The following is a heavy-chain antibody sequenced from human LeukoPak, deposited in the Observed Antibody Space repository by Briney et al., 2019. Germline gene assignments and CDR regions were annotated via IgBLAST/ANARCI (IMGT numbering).Heavy chain of an antibody. CDR1: GFTFSSYV. J-gene: IGHJ5*02. V-gene: IGHV3-7*01. CDR2: IKQDGSEQ. Sequence: PGGSLRLSCAASGFTFSSYVMHWVRQAPGKGLEWVANIKQDGSEQYYVDSVKGRFTISRDNAKNSLSLQMNSLRAEDTAVYYCARPLMYYYGSETYFWFDPWGQGTLVTVSS. D-gene: IGHD3-10*01. CDR3: ARPLMYYYGSETYFWFDP.